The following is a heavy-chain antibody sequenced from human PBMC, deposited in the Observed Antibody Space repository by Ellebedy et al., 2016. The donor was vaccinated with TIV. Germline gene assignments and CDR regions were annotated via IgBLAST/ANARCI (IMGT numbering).Heavy chain of an antibody. CDR3: AKEDWLNGNKIGSYYFDY. Sequence: GESLKISCVASGFTFNSYWMQWVRQAPGKGLGWVSGINSDGRSTFYADSVKGRFTVSRDNAKNTLYLQMNSLRAEDTAVYYCAKEDWLNGNKIGSYYFDYWGQGTLVTVSS. J-gene: IGHJ4*02. V-gene: IGHV3-74*01. CDR1: GFTFNSYW. CDR2: INSDGRST. D-gene: IGHD5-24*01.